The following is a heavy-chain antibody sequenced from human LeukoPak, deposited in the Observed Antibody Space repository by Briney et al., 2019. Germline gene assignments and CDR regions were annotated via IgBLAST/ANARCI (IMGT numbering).Heavy chain of an antibody. D-gene: IGHD6-13*01. Sequence: ASVKVSCKASGYTFTDYYLHWVRQAPGQGLEWMGWINPKSGGTNYAQKFQGRVTMTRDTSISTIYMELSRLISDDTAVYYCARGTRFGAASGTGYWGQGTLVTVSS. CDR3: ARGTRFGAASGTGY. CDR1: GYTFTDYY. CDR2: INPKSGGT. V-gene: IGHV1-2*02. J-gene: IGHJ4*02.